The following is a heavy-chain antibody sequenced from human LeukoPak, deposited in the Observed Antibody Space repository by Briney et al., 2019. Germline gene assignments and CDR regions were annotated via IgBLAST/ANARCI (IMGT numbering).Heavy chain of an antibody. CDR1: GGTFSSYA. J-gene: IGHJ3*02. D-gene: IGHD3-9*01. CDR3: ARAPPYYDILTGYHDAFDI. V-gene: IGHV1-69*01. CDR2: IIPIFGTA. Sequence: GALVKVSCKASGGTFSSYAISGVRQAPGQGLEWMGGIIPIFGTANYAQKFQGRVTITADESTSTAYMELSSLRSEDTAVYYCARAPPYYDILTGYHDAFDIWGQGTLVTVSS.